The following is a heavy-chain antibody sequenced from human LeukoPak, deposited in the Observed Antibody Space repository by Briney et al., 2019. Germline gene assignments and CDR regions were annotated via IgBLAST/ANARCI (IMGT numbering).Heavy chain of an antibody. CDR2: IGGGGSDT. CDR1: GFTFSDYA. Sequence: PGGSLRLSCAASGFTFSDYAMSWVRQAPGKGLEWVSAIGGGGSDTYYADSVKGRFTISRDNSKNTLYLQMNSLRAEDTAVYYCARVYYGSGRGNYWGQGTLVTVSS. CDR3: ARVYYGSGRGNY. J-gene: IGHJ4*02. D-gene: IGHD3-10*01. V-gene: IGHV3-23*01.